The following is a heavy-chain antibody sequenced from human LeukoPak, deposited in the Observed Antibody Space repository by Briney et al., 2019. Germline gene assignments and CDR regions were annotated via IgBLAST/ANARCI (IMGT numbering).Heavy chain of an antibody. CDR2: INPNSGDT. D-gene: IGHD2-8*01. CDR1: GYTFSGSY. CDR3: ARSAEHCNNGVCFTDYYLDV. J-gene: IGHJ6*03. V-gene: IGHV1-2*06. Sequence: ASVKVPCKASGYTFSGSYIHWVRQAPGQGLEWMGRINPNSGDTNYPQKFQGRVTMTRDTSITTAYMELSSLTSDDTAVYFCARSAEHCNNGVCFTDYYLDVWGKGTTVTVSS.